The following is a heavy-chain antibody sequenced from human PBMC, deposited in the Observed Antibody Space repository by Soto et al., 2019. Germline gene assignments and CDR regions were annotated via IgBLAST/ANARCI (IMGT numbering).Heavy chain of an antibody. J-gene: IGHJ5*02. Sequence: PSETLSLTCTVSGGSISSGAYFWSWIRQHPGRGLEWIGYIYYSGSTYYNPSLKSRVTISVDTSKNQFSLKLSSVTAADTAVYYCARDIGYCSGGSCPRWYNWFDPWGQGTLVTVSS. D-gene: IGHD2-15*01. CDR3: ARDIGYCSGGSCPRWYNWFDP. V-gene: IGHV4-31*03. CDR1: GGSISSGAYF. CDR2: IYYSGST.